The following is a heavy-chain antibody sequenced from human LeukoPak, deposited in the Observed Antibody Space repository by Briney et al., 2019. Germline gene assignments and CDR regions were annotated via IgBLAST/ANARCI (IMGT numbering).Heavy chain of an antibody. CDR3: ASGGSSSGDAFDI. D-gene: IGHD6-13*01. CDR1: GFTFSTYA. CDR2: INHSGST. J-gene: IGHJ3*02. Sequence: GSLRLSCAASGFTFSTYAMSWIRQPPGKGLEWIGEINHSGSTNYNPSLKSRVTISVDTSKNQFSLKLSSVTAADTAVYYCASGGSSSGDAFDIWGQGTMVTVSS. V-gene: IGHV4-34*01.